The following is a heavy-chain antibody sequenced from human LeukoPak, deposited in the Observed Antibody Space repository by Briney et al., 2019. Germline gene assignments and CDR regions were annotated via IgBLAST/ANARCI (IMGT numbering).Heavy chain of an antibody. CDR2: IIPIFGTA. CDR3: ARGRRSHYFDY. Sequence: SVKVSCKASGGTFSSYAISWVRQAPGQGLEWMGGIIPIFGTANYAQKFQGRVTITADKSTSTAYMELGSLRSEDTAVYYCARGRRSHYFDYWGQGTLVTVSS. V-gene: IGHV1-69*06. CDR1: GGTFSSYA. J-gene: IGHJ4*02.